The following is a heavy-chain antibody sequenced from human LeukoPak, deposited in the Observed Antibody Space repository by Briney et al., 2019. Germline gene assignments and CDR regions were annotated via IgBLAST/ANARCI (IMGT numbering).Heavy chain of an antibody. J-gene: IGHJ4*02. D-gene: IGHD2-15*01. V-gene: IGHV4-30-2*01. CDR2: FYHSGST. CDR3: ARVGCSGGSCLDY. Sequence: PSETLSLTCTVSGGSISSGGYYWSLIRQPPGKGLERIGHFYHSGSTDYNPSLKSRVTMSVDRSKNQFSLRLNFVTAADTAVYYCARVGCSGGSCLDYWGQGTLVTVSS. CDR1: GGSISSGGYY.